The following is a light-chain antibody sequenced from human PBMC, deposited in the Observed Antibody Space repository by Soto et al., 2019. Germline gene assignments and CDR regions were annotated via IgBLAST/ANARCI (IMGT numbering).Light chain of an antibody. CDR3: SSYTGSSTVWV. CDR1: SSDVGAYNY. CDR2: EVS. Sequence: QSALTQPASVSGSPGQSITISCTGTSSDVGAYNYVSWYQQHPGKAPRLMICEVSNRPSGVSNRFSGSKSGNTASLTISGLQAEDEADYYCSSYTGSSTVWVFGGGTKLTVL. J-gene: IGLJ3*02. V-gene: IGLV2-14*01.